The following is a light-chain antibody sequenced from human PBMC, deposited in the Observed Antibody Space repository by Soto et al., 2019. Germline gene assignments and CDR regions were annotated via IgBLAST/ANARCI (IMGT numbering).Light chain of an antibody. J-gene: IGLJ1*01. CDR1: RSDVGAFNY. V-gene: IGLV2-14*01. Sequence: QSVLTQPASVSGSPGQSITISCTGTRSDVGAFNYVSWYQQHPGKAPQLMIYEVSNRPSGVSDRFSGSKSGNTASLTISGLQAEDEADYYCSSYTSSSTQVFGTGTKLTVL. CDR2: EVS. CDR3: SSYTSSSTQV.